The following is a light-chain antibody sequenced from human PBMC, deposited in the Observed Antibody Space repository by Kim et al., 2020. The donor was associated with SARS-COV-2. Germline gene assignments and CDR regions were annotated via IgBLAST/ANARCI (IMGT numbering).Light chain of an antibody. Sequence: SVGDSVTTTTRASQSTSSYLYWYQQNQAKAPHLLIYAASCLQRGVSSRWIGSGCARDYTLPISSLQPEDFASSYCHQRYSSHPRTFGQGTKVDIK. CDR1: QSTSSY. CDR2: AAS. CDR3: HQRYSSHPRT. J-gene: IGKJ1*01. V-gene: IGKV1-39*01.